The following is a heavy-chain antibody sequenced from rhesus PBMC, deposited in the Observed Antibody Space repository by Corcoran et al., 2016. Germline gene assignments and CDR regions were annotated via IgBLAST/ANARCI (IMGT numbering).Heavy chain of an antibody. Sequence: QVKLQQWGEGLVKPSETLSLTCAVYGGSISGYYWSWIRQPPGKGLEWIGNIDGNSASTNSTPSLKNRVTISKHTSKNQFSRKLTSVTAADTAMYYCARGGTNRLNWGQGVLVTVSS. J-gene: IGHJ4*01. CDR3: ARGGTNRLN. CDR1: GGSISGYY. V-gene: IGHV4-73*01. CDR2: IDGNSAST. D-gene: IGHD6-25*01.